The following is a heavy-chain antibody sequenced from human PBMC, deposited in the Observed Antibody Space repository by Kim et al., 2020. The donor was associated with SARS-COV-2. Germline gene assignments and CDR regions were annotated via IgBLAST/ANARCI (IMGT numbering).Heavy chain of an antibody. CDR2: IWGGNSGT. CDR1: GFTLWNNG. V-gene: IGHV3-23*01. D-gene: IGHD1-26*01. CDR3: VGHGGFST. Sequence: GGSLRLSCVVSGFTLWNNGMSWVRQAPGKGPEWVSDIWGGNSGTIYADSVRGRFTISRDTSKDTLYLQMNNLRGEDTAIYYCVGHGGFSTWGQGTLVTVSS. J-gene: IGHJ4*02.